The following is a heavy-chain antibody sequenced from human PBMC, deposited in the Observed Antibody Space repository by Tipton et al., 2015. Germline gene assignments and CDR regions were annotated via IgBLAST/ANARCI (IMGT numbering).Heavy chain of an antibody. D-gene: IGHD5-24*01. CDR3: ARDLEHGMDV. J-gene: IGHJ6*02. Sequence: LSCIVSGGSVISGNYYWSWIRQPPGKGLEWLGYISYTDNAHYNPSLESRLTISLDTSKNQFSLTLNSVTAADTAVYYCARDLEHGMDVWGQGTTVTVSS. CDR2: ISYTDNA. CDR1: GGSVISGNYY. V-gene: IGHV4-61*01.